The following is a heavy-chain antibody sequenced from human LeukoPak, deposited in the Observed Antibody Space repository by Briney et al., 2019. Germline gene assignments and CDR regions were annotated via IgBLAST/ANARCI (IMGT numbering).Heavy chain of an antibody. V-gene: IGHV4-59*11. CDR1: GGSISSHY. J-gene: IGHJ4*02. D-gene: IGHD4-23*01. Sequence: SETLSLTRTVSGGSISSHYWSWIRQPPGKGLEWIGYIYYSGSTNYNPSLKSRVTISVDTSKNQFSLKLSSVTAADTAVYYCARGPRWSPPDHWGQGTLVTVSS. CDR3: ARGPRWSPPDH. CDR2: IYYSGST.